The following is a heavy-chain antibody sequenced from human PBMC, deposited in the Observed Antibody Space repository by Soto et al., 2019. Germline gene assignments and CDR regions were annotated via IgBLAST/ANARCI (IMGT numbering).Heavy chain of an antibody. CDR2: FYNTGTT. CDR1: GGSINSGDYS. Sequence: PSETLSLTCTVSGGSINSGDYSWTWIRQPPGKGLEWIGYFYNTGTTYYNPSLKSRVTISVDTSKNQFSLKLNSVTAADTAVYYCARDLWGYCGTDCYPLDVWGQGTTVTVSS. D-gene: IGHD2-21*02. CDR3: ARDLWGYCGTDCYPLDV. V-gene: IGHV4-61*08. J-gene: IGHJ6*02.